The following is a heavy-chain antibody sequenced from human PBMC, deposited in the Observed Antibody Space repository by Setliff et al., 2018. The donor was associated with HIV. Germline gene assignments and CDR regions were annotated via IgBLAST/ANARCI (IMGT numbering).Heavy chain of an antibody. Sequence: SETLSLTCTVSGGSFIGSSFQSTWIRQTPGKGLEWIADIAYSGTTMYTNYNPSLESRVIISEDTSRDQFFLKLNSVTADDTGIYYCARGPPFAYWGQGLLVTVSS. V-gene: IGHV4-39*07. CDR2: IAYSGTTMYT. CDR3: ARGPPFAY. J-gene: IGHJ4*02. CDR1: GGSFIGSSFQ.